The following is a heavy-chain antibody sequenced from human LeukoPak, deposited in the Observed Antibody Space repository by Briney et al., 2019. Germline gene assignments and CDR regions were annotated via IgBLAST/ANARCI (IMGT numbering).Heavy chain of an antibody. V-gene: IGHV3-48*01. CDR2: IGISSGNT. D-gene: IGHD2-2*01. CDR1: GFTFSIYR. CDR3: ARDTKYAFDN. Sequence: GGSLRLSCAASGFTFSIYRMNWVRQAPGKGLEWISYIGISSGNTKYAASVKGRFTISGDKAKNSLYLQMNSLRVEDTAVYYCARDTKYAFDNWGQGTLVTVSS. J-gene: IGHJ4*02.